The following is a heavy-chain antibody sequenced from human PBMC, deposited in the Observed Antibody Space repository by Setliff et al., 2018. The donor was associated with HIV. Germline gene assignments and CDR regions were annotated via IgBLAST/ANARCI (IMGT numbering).Heavy chain of an antibody. CDR2: IYYSGST. Sequence: SETLSLTCTVSGGSISSYYWSWIRQPPGKGLEWIGYIYYSGSTNYNPSLKSRVTISVDTSKNQFSLKLSSVTAADTAVYYCARSYSSGWGYVYHLDSWGQGTLVTVSS. V-gene: IGHV4-59*01. CDR1: GGSISSYY. J-gene: IGHJ4*02. CDR3: ARSYSSGWGYVYHLDS. D-gene: IGHD6-19*01.